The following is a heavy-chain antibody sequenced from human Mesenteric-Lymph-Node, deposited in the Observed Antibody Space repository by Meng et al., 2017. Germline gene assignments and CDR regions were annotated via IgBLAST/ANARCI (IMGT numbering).Heavy chain of an antibody. CDR1: GYTFTDHH. CDR3: ARGDYYGSGSYRRYYWYFDL. CDR2: INPDNGVT. D-gene: IGHD3-10*01. Sequence: ASVKVSCKTSGYTFTDHHMHWVRQVPGQGLEWLGWINPDNGVTGSSQKFQGRVTMTRDTSVSTAYMELRSLRSEDTAVYYCARGDYYGSGSYRRYYWYFDLWGRGTLVTVSS. J-gene: IGHJ2*01. V-gene: IGHV1-2*02.